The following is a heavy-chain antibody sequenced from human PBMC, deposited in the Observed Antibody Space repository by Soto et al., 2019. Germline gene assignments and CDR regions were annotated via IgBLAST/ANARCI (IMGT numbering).Heavy chain of an antibody. Sequence: GGSLRLSCAASGFTFSSYGMHWVRQAPGKGLEWVAVISYDGSNKYYADSVKGRFTISRDNSKNTLYLQMNSLRAEDTAVYYCARSPAADNWFDPWGQGTLVTVSS. CDR2: ISYDGSNK. D-gene: IGHD2-2*01. J-gene: IGHJ5*02. V-gene: IGHV3-30*03. CDR3: ARSPAADNWFDP. CDR1: GFTFSSYG.